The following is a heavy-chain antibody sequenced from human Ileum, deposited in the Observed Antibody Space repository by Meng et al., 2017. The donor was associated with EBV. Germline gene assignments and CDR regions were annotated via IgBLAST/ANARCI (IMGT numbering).Heavy chain of an antibody. J-gene: IGHJ4*02. CDR1: GDSISSSNHW. D-gene: IGHD3-3*01. V-gene: IGHV4-39*01. CDR2: IYYSGST. Sequence: HLQPHESGPGLVKPSETLSLTCAVSGDSISSSNHWWGWIRQPPGKGLEWVGTIYYSGSTFYNPSLKSRVTISLDTSKNQFSLKVSSVTAADTAVYYCARRYYGVPFDNWGQGTLVTVSS. CDR3: ARRYYGVPFDN.